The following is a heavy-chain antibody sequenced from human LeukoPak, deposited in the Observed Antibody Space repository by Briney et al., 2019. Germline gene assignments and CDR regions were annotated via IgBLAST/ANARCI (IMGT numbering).Heavy chain of an antibody. CDR1: GFTFSGYG. CDR3: ARESGESFDY. Sequence: GGSLRLSCAASGFTFSGYGMSWVRQAPGKGLEYVSAISASGANTYYADSVKGRFTISRDNSKNTLFLQMNSLRAEDTAVYYCARESGESFDYWGQGALVTVSS. J-gene: IGHJ4*02. CDR2: ISASGANT. V-gene: IGHV3-23*01. D-gene: IGHD3-10*01.